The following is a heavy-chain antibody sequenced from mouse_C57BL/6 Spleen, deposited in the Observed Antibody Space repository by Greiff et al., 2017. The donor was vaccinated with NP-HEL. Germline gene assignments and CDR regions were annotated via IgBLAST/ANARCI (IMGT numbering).Heavy chain of an antibody. V-gene: IGHV6-3*01. J-gene: IGHJ2*01. CDR2: IRLKSDNYAT. CDR3: TRPTYFDY. CDR1: GFTFSNYW. Sequence: EVKLEESGGGLVQPGGSMKLSCVASGFTFSNYWMNWVRQSPEKGLEWVAQIRLKSDNYATHYAESVKGRFTISRDDSKSSVYLQMNNLRAEDTGIYYCTRPTYFDYWGQGTTLTVSS.